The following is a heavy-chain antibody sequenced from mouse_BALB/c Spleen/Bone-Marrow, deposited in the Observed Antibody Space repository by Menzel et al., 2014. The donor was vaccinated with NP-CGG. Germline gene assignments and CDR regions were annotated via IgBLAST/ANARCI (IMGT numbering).Heavy chain of an antibody. Sequence: VQVVESGAELVRPGSSVKISCKASGYAFSLYWVNWVKQRPGQGLEWIGQIYPGDDDTDYNGKFKGKATLTADRSSSTAYMQLGSLTSEDSAVYFCARGGISIDYWGHGTTLTVSP. CDR1: GYAFSLYW. V-gene: IGHV1-80*01. J-gene: IGHJ2*01. CDR3: ARGGISIDY. CDR2: IYPGDDDT.